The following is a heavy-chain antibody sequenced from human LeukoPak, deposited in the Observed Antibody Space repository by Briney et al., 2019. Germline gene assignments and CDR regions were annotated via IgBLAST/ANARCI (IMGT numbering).Heavy chain of an antibody. J-gene: IGHJ4*02. V-gene: IGHV3-23*01. Sequence: PGGSLRLSCAASGFTFNSYAMTWVRQAPGNGLEWVSTISGGGGVTYYADSVKGRFTISRDSSKNTVYLQMNSLRAVDTAIYYCAKRGAVAGDIDYWGQGTLVTVSS. CDR1: GFTFNSYA. CDR2: ISGGGGVT. D-gene: IGHD6-19*01. CDR3: AKRGAVAGDIDY.